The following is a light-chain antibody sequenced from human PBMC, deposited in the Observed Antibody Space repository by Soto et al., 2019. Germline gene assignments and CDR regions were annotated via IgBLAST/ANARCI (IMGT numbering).Light chain of an antibody. CDR2: DAS. V-gene: IGKV3-20*01. J-gene: IGKJ4*01. CDR1: QSVSSSY. CDR3: QQFSSYPLT. Sequence: GLTHSPGTLSLSPGERATLSCRASQSVSSSYLAWYQQKPGQAPRLLIYDASSRATGIPDRFSGGGSGTDFTLTISRLEPEDFAVYYCQQFSSYPLTFGGGTKVDIK.